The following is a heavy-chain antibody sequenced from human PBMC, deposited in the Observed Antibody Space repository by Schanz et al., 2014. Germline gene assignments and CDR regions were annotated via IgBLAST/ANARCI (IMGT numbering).Heavy chain of an antibody. Sequence: QVQLVQSGAEVKKPGASVKVSCKASGYTFTSYYIHWVRQAPGQGLEWMGKINPTGGSTSYAQKSQGRVTMPRDTSTTTFFFELTTLISADTAVYYCARIAGGMDAWGQGTTVTVSS. CDR2: INPTGGST. V-gene: IGHV1-46*01. D-gene: IGHD2-21*01. J-gene: IGHJ6*02. CDR1: GYTFTSYY. CDR3: ARIAGGMDA.